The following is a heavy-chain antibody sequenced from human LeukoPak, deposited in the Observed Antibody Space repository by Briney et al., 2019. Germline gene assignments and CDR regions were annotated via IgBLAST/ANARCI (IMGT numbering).Heavy chain of an antibody. CDR2: IKQDASVK. CDR1: GFTFSSYW. D-gene: IGHD2-15*01. V-gene: IGHV3-7*01. CDR3: ARDVVGALDY. Sequence: PGGSLRLSCAASGFTFSSYWMAWVRQAPGKGLEWVANIKQDASVKQYVDSVKGRFTISRGNAGNSVYLQMNSLRIEDTAVYYCARDVVGALDYWGQGTLVTVSS. J-gene: IGHJ4*02.